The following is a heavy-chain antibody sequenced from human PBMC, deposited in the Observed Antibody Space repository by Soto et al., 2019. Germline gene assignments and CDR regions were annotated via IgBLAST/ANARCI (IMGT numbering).Heavy chain of an antibody. CDR3: AKPLRLLPGP. D-gene: IGHD3-22*01. J-gene: IGHJ4*02. CDR2: INNDGSDT. CDR1: GFTFSNYW. Sequence: PGGSLRLSCEVSGFTFSNYWMHWVRQAPGKGLVWVSHINNDGSDTTYADSVKGRFTISRDNAKNTLYLQMNSLRAEDTAVYYCAKPLRLLPGPWGQGTLVTVSS. V-gene: IGHV3-74*01.